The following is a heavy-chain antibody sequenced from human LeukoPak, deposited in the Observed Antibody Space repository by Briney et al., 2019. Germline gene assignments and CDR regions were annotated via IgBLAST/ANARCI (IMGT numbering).Heavy chain of an antibody. CDR2: INHSVST. J-gene: IGHJ4*02. Sequence: SETLSLTCAVYGGSFSGYYWSWVRQPPVKGLEWIGEINHSVSTNYNPSLKSRVTISIDTSKNQFSLKLSSVTAADTAVYYCARGTATVTTDYWGQGTLVTVSS. D-gene: IGHD4-17*01. CDR3: ARGTATVTTDY. V-gene: IGHV4-34*01. CDR1: GGSFSGYY.